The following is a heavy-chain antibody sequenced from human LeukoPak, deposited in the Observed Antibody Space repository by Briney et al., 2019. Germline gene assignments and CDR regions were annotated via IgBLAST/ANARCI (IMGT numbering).Heavy chain of an antibody. CDR3: ARVPRADYSNPLDY. Sequence: GGSLRLSCAASGFTFSSYWMSWVRQAPGKGLEWVANIKQDGSEKYYVDSVKGRFTISGDNAKNSLYLQMNSLRAEDTAVYYCARVPRADYSNPLDYWGQGTLVTVSS. J-gene: IGHJ4*02. CDR1: GFTFSSYW. CDR2: IKQDGSEK. V-gene: IGHV3-7*01. D-gene: IGHD4-11*01.